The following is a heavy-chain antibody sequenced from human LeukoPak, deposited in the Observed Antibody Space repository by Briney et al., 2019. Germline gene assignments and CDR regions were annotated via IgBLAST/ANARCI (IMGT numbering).Heavy chain of an antibody. V-gene: IGHV4-39*01. D-gene: IGHD1-1*01. CDR1: GGSISSSSYH. CDR2: IFYNESA. J-gene: IGHJ6*02. CDR3: ARHVGTDFYYYYYGLDV. Sequence: SETLSLTCTVPGGSISSSSYHWDWIRQPPGRGLEWIGTIFYNESAYYNPSLKSRVTISVDTSKNQFSLKVSSVTAADTAVYFCARHVGTDFYYYYYGLDVWGQGTTVTVSS.